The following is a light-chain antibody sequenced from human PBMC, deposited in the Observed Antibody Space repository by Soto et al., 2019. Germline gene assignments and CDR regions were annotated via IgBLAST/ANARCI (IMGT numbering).Light chain of an antibody. CDR1: ESLLHSNGHNY. CDR2: MGS. Sequence: DIVVTQSPLSLPVTPGEPASISCRPSESLLHSNGHNYLNWYVKKPGQSPQLLIYMGSNRASGVPDRFSGSGSGTDFTLKLSRVEAEDVGVYYCMQALQTPFAFGPGTKVDIK. J-gene: IGKJ3*01. CDR3: MQALQTPFA. V-gene: IGKV2-28*01.